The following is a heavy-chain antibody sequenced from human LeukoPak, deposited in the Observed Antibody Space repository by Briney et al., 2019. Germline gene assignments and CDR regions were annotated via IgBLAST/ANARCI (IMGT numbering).Heavy chain of an antibody. V-gene: IGHV3-23*01. CDR2: ISGSGGST. CDR3: AKTDKKTGYSSGWYKVDYFDY. CDR1: GFTFSSYS. Sequence: SGGSLRFSCAASGFTFSSYSVNWVRQAPGKGLEWVSAISGSGGSTYYADSVKGRFTISRDNSKNTLYLQMNSLRAEDTAVYYCAKTDKKTGYSSGWYKVDYFDYWGQGTLVTVSS. D-gene: IGHD6-19*01. J-gene: IGHJ4*02.